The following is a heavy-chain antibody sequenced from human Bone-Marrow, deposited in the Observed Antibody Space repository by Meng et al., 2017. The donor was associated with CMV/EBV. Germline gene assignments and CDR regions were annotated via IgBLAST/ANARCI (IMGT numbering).Heavy chain of an antibody. CDR2: ISTYTGDR. CDR3: AAGQYSGHDFEL. Sequence: ASVKVSCKASGYTFTSYGITWVRQAPGQGLEWMGWISTYTGDRNYEQKLQGRVTMTTDTSTSTAYMELRSLRSDDTAVYYCAAGQYSGHDFELWGQGTLVTVSS. D-gene: IGHD5-12*01. J-gene: IGHJ4*02. CDR1: GYTFTSYG. V-gene: IGHV1-18*01.